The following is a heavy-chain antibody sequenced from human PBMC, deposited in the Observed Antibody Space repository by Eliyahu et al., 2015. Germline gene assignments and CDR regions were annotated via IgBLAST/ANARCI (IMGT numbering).Heavy chain of an antibody. V-gene: IGHV3-30*18. D-gene: IGHD2-21*02. CDR1: GFPFSAYG. CDR2: ISSDGGIK. CDR3: AKVRGGDWGGFDS. Sequence: QVQXVESGGGXVQPGRSLXLXCAAXGFPFSAYGMPWXRXAPGKGLEWVAIISSDGGIKYYADSVKGRFTISRDNSKNTLYLQMNSLTTEDTAVYYCAKVRGGDWGGFDSWGQGSLVIVSS. J-gene: IGHJ4*02.